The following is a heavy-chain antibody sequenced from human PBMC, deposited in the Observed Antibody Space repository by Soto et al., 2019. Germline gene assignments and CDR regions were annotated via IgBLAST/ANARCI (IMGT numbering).Heavy chain of an antibody. V-gene: IGHV4-59*11. CDR1: GDSITNLY. D-gene: IGHD2-15*01. CDR2: IHYSGST. J-gene: IGHJ4*02. Sequence: SETLSLTCTVSGDSITNLYWSWIRQPPGKGLDWIGYIHYSGSTNYNPSLKSRVTMSVDTSKNQFSLKLSSVTAADTAVYYCARGGWSLDSWGQGTLVTVS. CDR3: ARGGWSLDS.